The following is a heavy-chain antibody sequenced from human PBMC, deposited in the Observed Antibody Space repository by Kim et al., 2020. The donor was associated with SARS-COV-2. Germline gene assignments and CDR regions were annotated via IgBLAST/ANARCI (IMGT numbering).Heavy chain of an antibody. D-gene: IGHD6-13*01. CDR3: ASGIAAAGFDY. V-gene: IGHV3-11*06. Sequence: TNYADSVKGRFTISRDNAKNSLYLQMNSLRAEDTAVYYCASGIAAAGFDYWGQGTLVTVSS. CDR2: T. J-gene: IGHJ4*02.